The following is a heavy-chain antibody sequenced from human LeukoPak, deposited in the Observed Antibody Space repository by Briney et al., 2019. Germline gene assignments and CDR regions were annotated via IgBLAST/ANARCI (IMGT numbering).Heavy chain of an antibody. CDR2: ISSSAGSI. J-gene: IGHJ4*02. D-gene: IGHD5-12*01. Sequence: GGSLRLSCAASGFTFSSYEMNWVRQAPGKRLEWVSYISSSAGSIYLADSVKDRLSVSRDNAKNSLYLQMTSLRAADTGIYYCARVLLSGYDRPIDFWGQGTLVTVSS. CDR3: ARVLLSGYDRPIDF. CDR1: GFTFSSYE. V-gene: IGHV3-48*03.